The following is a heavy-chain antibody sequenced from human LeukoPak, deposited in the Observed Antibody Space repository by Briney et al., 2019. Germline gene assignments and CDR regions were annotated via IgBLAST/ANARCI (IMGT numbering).Heavy chain of an antibody. CDR1: GYTFTSYD. CDR3: ARALYYDSPGVFDY. J-gene: IGHJ4*02. Sequence: ASVKVSCKASGYTFTSYDINWVRQATGQGLEWMGWMNPNSGNTGYAQKLQGRVTMTTDTSTSTAYMELRSLRSDDTAVYYCARALYYDSPGVFDYWGQGTLVTVSS. D-gene: IGHD3-22*01. CDR2: MNPNSGNT. V-gene: IGHV1-8*01.